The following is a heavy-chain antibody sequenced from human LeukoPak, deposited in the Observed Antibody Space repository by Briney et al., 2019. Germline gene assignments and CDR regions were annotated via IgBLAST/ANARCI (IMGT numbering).Heavy chain of an antibody. CDR1: GFTFVDYG. D-gene: IGHD3-3*02. CDR2: INYNGAIT. CDR3: ARDRLGPSFSVSHFDL. J-gene: IGHJ4*02. Sequence: PAGGSLRLSCATSGFTFVDYGLSWVRRAPGKGLEWLCAINYNGAITDYADSVKGRFTISRDNAKSSLYLRMDSLRAEDTALYYCARDRLGPSFSVSHFDLWGQGTLVTVSS. V-gene: IGHV3-20*04.